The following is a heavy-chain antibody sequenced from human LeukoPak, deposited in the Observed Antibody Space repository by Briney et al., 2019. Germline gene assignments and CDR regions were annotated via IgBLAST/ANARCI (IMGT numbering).Heavy chain of an antibody. CDR2: IHPGDSDT. D-gene: IGHD1-14*01. J-gene: IGHJ4*02. Sequence: AGESLKISCKGSGYSFTSYWIGWVRQMPGKGLEWMGIIHPGDSDTRYGPSFQGQVTISVDKSITTAYLQWSSLKASDTAMYYCAGLPHRYFDFWGQGTLVTVSS. CDR1: GYSFTSYW. V-gene: IGHV5-51*01. CDR3: AGLPHRYFDF.